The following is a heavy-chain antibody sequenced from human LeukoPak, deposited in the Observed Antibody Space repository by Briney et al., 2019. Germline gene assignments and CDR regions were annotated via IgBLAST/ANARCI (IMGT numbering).Heavy chain of an antibody. Sequence: PGGSLRLSCAASGFTFSSYGMHWVRQAPGKGLEWVAFIRYDGSNKYYADSVKGRFTISRDNSKNTLYLQMNSLRAEDTAVYYCAKDDAGSWFGESTDYWGQGTLVTVSS. CDR2: IRYDGSNK. D-gene: IGHD3-10*01. CDR3: AKDDAGSWFGESTDY. V-gene: IGHV3-30*02. CDR1: GFTFSSYG. J-gene: IGHJ4*02.